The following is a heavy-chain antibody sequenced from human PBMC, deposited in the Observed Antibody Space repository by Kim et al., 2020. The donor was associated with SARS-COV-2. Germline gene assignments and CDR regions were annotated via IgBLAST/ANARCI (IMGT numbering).Heavy chain of an antibody. V-gene: IGHV4-59*08. J-gene: IGHJ2*01. CDR2: FYYSGST. CDR3: ARQTGGYFDL. CDR1: GGSISPYY. Sequence: SETLSLTCTVSGGSISPYYWSWIRQPPGKGLEWIGFFYYSGSTNYNPSLKSRLTISLDTSKNQFSLRLNSVTAADTAVYYCARQTGGYFDLWGRGTLVTV.